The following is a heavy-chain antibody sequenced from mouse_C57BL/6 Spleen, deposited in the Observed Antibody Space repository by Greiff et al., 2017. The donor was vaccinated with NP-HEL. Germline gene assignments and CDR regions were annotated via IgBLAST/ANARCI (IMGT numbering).Heavy chain of an antibody. Sequence: EVQLQQSGAELVRPGASVKLSCTASGFNIKDDYMHWVKQRPEQGLEWIGWIDPENGDTEYASKFQGKATITADTSSNTAYLQLSSLTSEDTAVYYCTTYPDGYSPYYFDYWGQGTTLTVSS. CDR2: IDPENGDT. J-gene: IGHJ2*01. D-gene: IGHD2-3*01. V-gene: IGHV14-4*01. CDR1: GFNIKDDY. CDR3: TTYPDGYSPYYFDY.